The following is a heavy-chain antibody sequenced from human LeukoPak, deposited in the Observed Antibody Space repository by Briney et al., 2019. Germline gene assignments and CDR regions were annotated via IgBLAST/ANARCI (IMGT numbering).Heavy chain of an antibody. Sequence: PGGSLRLSCAASGFTFHDYAMHWVRQAPGKGLVWVSRINSDGSSTSYADSVKGRFTISRDNAKNTLYLQMNSLRAEDTAVYYCARGFQWHLPNADYWGQGTLVTVSS. J-gene: IGHJ4*02. CDR3: ARGFQWHLPNADY. CDR1: GFTFHDYA. D-gene: IGHD6-19*01. CDR2: INSDGSST. V-gene: IGHV3-74*01.